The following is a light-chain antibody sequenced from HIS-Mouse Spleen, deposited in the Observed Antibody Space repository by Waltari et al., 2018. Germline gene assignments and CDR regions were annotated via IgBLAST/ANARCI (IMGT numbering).Light chain of an antibody. CDR2: QDS. J-gene: IGLJ1*01. V-gene: IGLV3-1*01. CDR1: KLGDKY. CDR3: QAWDSSTAV. Sequence: SYELTQPPSVSVSPGQTASITCSGDKLGDKYACWYQQKPGQSTVLVSYQDSKRPSGGPGRFSGSNSGNTATLTISGTQAMDEADYYCQAWDSSTAVFGTGTKVTVL.